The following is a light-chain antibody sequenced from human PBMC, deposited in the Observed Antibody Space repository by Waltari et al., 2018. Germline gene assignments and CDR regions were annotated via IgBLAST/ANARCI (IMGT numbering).Light chain of an antibody. CDR3: CSYAGSYTHVV. CDR2: DVT. CDR1: SSDVGGYAY. V-gene: IGLV2-11*01. Sequence: QSALTQPRSVSGSPGQSVTISSTGTSSDVGGYAYVSWYQHHPGEAPKLMICDVTKRPSGVPDRFSGSKSGNTASLTISGLQAEDEADYYCCSYAGSYTHVVFGGGTKLTVL. J-gene: IGLJ2*01.